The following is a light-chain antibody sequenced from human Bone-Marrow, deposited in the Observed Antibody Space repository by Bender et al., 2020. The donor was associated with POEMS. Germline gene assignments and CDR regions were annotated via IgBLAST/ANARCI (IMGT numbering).Light chain of an antibody. CDR2: LNSDGSH. CDR3: QAWDISVDQVV. Sequence: QLAVTQSPSASASLGAPVKLTCTLSSRHSSYAVAWYQQRPEKGPRFLMKLNSDGSHSKGDGIPDRFSGSSSGAERYLTISSLQSEDDAVYYCQAWDISVDQVVFGGGTKLTVL. CDR1: SRHSSYA. V-gene: IGLV4-69*01. J-gene: IGLJ3*02.